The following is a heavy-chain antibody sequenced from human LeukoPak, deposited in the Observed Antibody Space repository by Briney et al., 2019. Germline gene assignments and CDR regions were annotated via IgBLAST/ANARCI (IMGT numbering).Heavy chain of an antibody. V-gene: IGHV1-69*06. Sequence: ASVKVSCKASGGTFSNYAISWVRQAPGQGLEWMGGIIPIFETSNYAQKFQDRVTITADKSTSTAYMELSSLRSDDTAVYYCARDQAARFSGYSYGYLYKTDAFDIWGQGTMVTVSS. CDR2: IIPIFETS. D-gene: IGHD5-18*01. J-gene: IGHJ3*02. CDR1: GGTFSNYA. CDR3: ARDQAARFSGYSYGYLYKTDAFDI.